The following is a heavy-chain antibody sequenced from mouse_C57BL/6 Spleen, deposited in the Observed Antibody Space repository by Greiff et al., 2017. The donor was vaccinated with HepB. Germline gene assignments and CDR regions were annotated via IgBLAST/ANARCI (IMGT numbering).Heavy chain of an antibody. CDR3: ASHYDGRSFRFAH. V-gene: IGHV1-50*01. CDR2: IDPSDSYT. Sequence: QVQLQQPGAELVKPGASVKLSCKASGYTFTSYWMQWVKQRPGQGLEWIGEIDPSDSYTNYNQKFKGKATLTVDTSSSTAYMQLSSLTSEDSAVYYCASHYDGRSFRFAHWCEGTPVTVSA. J-gene: IGHJ3*01. CDR1: GYTFTSYW. D-gene: IGHD1-1*01.